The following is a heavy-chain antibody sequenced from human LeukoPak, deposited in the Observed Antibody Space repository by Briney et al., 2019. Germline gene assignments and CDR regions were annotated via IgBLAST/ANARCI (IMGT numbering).Heavy chain of an antibody. D-gene: IGHD3-16*01. Sequence: GGSLRLSCAASGFTFSSYAMHWVRQAPGKGLEWVAVISYDGSNKYYADSVKGRFTISRDNSKNMLYLQMNSLRAEDTAVYYCARDLWADYWGQGTLVTVSS. CDR3: ARDLWADY. J-gene: IGHJ4*02. V-gene: IGHV3-30-3*01. CDR2: ISYDGSNK. CDR1: GFTFSSYA.